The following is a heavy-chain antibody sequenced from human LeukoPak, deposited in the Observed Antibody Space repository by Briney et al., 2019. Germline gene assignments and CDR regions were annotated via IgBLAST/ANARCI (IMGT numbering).Heavy chain of an antibody. D-gene: IGHD3-10*01. CDR1: GFTFSNAW. CDR3: TTFLRFGELFNYYYYMDV. J-gene: IGHJ6*03. CDR2: IKSKTDGGTT. Sequence: GGSLRLSCAASGFTFSNAWMSWVRQAPGKGLEWVGRIKSKTDGGTTDYAAPVKGRFTISRDDSKNTLYLQMNSLKTEDTAVYYCTTFLRFGELFNYYYYMDVWGKGTTVTISS. V-gene: IGHV3-15*01.